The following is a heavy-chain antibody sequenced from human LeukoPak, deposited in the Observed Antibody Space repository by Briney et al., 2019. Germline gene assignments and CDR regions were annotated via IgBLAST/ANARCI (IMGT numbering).Heavy chain of an antibody. V-gene: IGHV4-34*01. Sequence: SETLSLTCAVYGGSFSGYYWSWIRQPPGKGLEWIGEINHSGSTNYNPSLKSRVTISVDTSKNQFSLKLSSVTAADTAVYYCARENAAMVNPFDYWGQGTLVTVSS. CDR1: GGSFSGYY. J-gene: IGHJ4*02. D-gene: IGHD5-18*01. CDR2: INHSGST. CDR3: ARENAAMVNPFDY.